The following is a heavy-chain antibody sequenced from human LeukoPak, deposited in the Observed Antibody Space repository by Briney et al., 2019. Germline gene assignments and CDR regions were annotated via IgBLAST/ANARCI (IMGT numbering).Heavy chain of an antibody. CDR1: GGTFSSYA. CDR2: IIPILGIA. Sequence: ASVKVSCKASGGTFSSYAISWVRQAPGQGLEWMGRIIPILGIANYAQKFQGRVTITADKSTSTAYMELSSLRSEDTAVYYCARDLEYYDFWSGYPAEHNWFDPWGQGTLVTVSS. J-gene: IGHJ5*02. D-gene: IGHD3-3*01. CDR3: ARDLEYYDFWSGYPAEHNWFDP. V-gene: IGHV1-69*04.